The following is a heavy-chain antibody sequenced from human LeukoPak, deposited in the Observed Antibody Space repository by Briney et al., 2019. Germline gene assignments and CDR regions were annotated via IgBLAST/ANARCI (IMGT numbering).Heavy chain of an antibody. Sequence: GRSLRLSCAASGFTFDDYAMHWVRQAPGKGLEWVALISYDGGNKYCADSVKGRFTISRDNSKNTLYLQMNSLRAEDTAVYYCARDVGLWGQGTLVTVSS. J-gene: IGHJ4*02. CDR3: ARDVGL. D-gene: IGHD1-26*01. CDR2: ISYDGGNK. CDR1: GFTFDDYA. V-gene: IGHV3-30-3*01.